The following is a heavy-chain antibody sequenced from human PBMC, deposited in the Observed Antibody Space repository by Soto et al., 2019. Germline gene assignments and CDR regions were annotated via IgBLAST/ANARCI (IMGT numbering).Heavy chain of an antibody. D-gene: IGHD3-16*01. Sequence: QITLKESGPTLVKPTQTLTLTCTFSGFSLSTSGVGVGWIRQPPGKALEWLALIYWDDDKRSSPSLKSRLTITTDTSKNQVVITMTTMDPVDTATYTCAHRLRGGSSARWGQGTLVTVSS. J-gene: IGHJ4*02. CDR2: IYWDDDK. CDR3: AHRLRGGSSAR. V-gene: IGHV2-5*02. CDR1: GFSLSTSGVG.